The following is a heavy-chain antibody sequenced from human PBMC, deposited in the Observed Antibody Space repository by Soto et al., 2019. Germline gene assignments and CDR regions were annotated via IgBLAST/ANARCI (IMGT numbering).Heavy chain of an antibody. CDR1: SGSISSSNW. V-gene: IGHV4-4*02. D-gene: IGHD3-9*01. CDR3: ARTLILTGMAMDV. J-gene: IGHJ6*03. Sequence: QVQLQESGPGLVKPSGTLSLTCAVSSGSISSSNWWSWVRQPPGKGLEWIGEIYHSGSTNYNPSLKMRVTISVDMSKNQVSLKLSSVTAADTAVYYCARTLILTGMAMDVWGKGTTVTVA. CDR2: IYHSGST.